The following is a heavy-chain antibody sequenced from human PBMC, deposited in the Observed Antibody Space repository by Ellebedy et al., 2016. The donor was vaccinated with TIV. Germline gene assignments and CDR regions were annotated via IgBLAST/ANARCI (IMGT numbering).Heavy chain of an antibody. D-gene: IGHD5-24*01. CDR2: IYPDDSET. J-gene: IGHJ4*02. CDR1: GYNFSTYW. Sequence: GESLKITCKGSGYNFSTYWIGWVRQMPGKGLEWMGIIYPDDSETRFSPHFQGQVTISADKSITTAYPQWSSLKATDTAMYYCVRRGDGYNYFDYWGQGVLVTVS. CDR3: VRRGDGYNYFDY. V-gene: IGHV5-51*01.